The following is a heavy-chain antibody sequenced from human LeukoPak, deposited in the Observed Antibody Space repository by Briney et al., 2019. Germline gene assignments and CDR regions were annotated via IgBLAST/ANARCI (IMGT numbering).Heavy chain of an antibody. Sequence: PGGSLRLSCAASGFTVGRYWMRWVRQVPGKGLVWVSRSEGDDSTTSYAESVKGRFTVSRDTAKNTLYLQMNSLGVEDTAVYYCAKSDWLDTWGQGTLVTVSP. J-gene: IGHJ5*02. CDR1: GFTVGRYW. CDR2: SEGDDSTT. CDR3: AKSDWLDT. V-gene: IGHV3-74*01.